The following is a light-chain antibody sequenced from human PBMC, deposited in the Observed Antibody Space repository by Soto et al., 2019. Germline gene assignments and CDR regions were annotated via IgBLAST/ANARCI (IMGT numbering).Light chain of an antibody. Sequence: QSVVTQEPSLTVSPGGTVTLTCGSSTGAVTSGHYPYWFQQKPGQAPRTLIYDTSNKHSWTPARFSGSLLGGKAALTLSGAQPEDEAEYYCLRSYSGALDVFGTGTKVTVL. CDR3: LRSYSGALDV. CDR1: TGAVTSGHY. J-gene: IGLJ1*01. V-gene: IGLV7-46*01. CDR2: DTS.